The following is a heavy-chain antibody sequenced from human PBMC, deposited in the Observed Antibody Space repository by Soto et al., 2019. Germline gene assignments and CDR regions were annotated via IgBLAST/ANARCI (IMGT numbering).Heavy chain of an antibody. V-gene: IGHV4-59*02. Sequence: ASETLSLTCTVSGGSVSAYYWSWIRQSPGKGLEWIGYIYSSVSATYNPSLQSRISMSVDASKKQFSLKMSSVTAADTAVYFCARPLTDYYDNTGHFYFDHWGPGTLVTVSS. J-gene: IGHJ4*02. CDR1: GGSVSAYY. CDR2: IYSSVSA. D-gene: IGHD3-22*01. CDR3: ARPLTDYYDNTGHFYFDH.